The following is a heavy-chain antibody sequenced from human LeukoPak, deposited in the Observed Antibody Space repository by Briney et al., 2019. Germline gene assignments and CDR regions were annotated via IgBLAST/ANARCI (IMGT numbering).Heavy chain of an antibody. CDR2: IYYSGST. CDR3: ARGGRGYSYGIRRIFDY. CDR1: GGSISSGGYY. D-gene: IGHD5-18*01. J-gene: IGHJ4*02. Sequence: SQTLSLTCTVSGGSISSGGYYWSWIRQHPGKGLEWIGYIYYSGSTYYNPSLKSRVTISVDTSKNQFSLKLSSVTAADTAVYYCARGGRGYSYGIRRIFDYWGQGTLVTVSS. V-gene: IGHV4-31*03.